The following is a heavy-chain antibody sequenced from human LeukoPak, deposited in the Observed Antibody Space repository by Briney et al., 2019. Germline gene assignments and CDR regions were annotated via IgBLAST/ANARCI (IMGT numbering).Heavy chain of an antibody. Sequence: ASVKVSCKASGYTFTSYGISWVRQAPGQGLEWMGWINPNSGGTYYPQKFQGWVTMTRDTSISTAYMELSRLRSDDVAVYYCARSHSNFYYGMDVWGQGTTVTVSS. CDR1: GYTFTSYG. D-gene: IGHD4-11*01. V-gene: IGHV1-2*04. CDR3: ARSHSNFYYGMDV. CDR2: INPNSGGT. J-gene: IGHJ6*02.